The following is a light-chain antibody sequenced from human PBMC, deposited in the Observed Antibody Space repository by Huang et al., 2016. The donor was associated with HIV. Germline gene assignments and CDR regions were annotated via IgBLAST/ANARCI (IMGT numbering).Light chain of an antibody. CDR3: QHYYNSPWT. V-gene: IGKV1-5*01. CDR2: DAS. CDR1: QSISSW. J-gene: IGKJ1*01. Sequence: IQMTQSPSTVSASVGDRVTITCRASQSISSWLAWYQQKPGKAPKLLIYDASSLESGVPSRFSGSGSGSEFTLSISGLQPDDFATYYCQHYYNSPWTFGQGTKVEI.